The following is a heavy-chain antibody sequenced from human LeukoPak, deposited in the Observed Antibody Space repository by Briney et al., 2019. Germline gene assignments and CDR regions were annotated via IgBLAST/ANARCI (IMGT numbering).Heavy chain of an antibody. J-gene: IGHJ4*02. CDR2: IIPIFGTA. D-gene: IGHD3-10*01. Sequence: SVKVSCKASGGTFSNYAISWVRQAPGQGLEWMGGIIPIFGTANYAQKFQGRVTITADESTSTAYMELSSLRSEDTAVYYCARGYYGSGSYSSFDYWGQGTLVTVSS. CDR1: GGTFSNYA. V-gene: IGHV1-69*01. CDR3: ARGYYGSGSYSSFDY.